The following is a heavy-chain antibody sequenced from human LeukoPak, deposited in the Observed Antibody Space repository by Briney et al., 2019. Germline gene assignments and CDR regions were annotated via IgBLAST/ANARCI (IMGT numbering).Heavy chain of an antibody. CDR3: ARRLTWKATVAYAFDI. D-gene: IGHD4-23*01. Sequence: SETLSLTCTVSGGSISSYYWSWIRQPPGKGLEWIGYIYYSGSTNYNPSLKSRVTISVDTSKNQFSLKLSSVTAADTAVYYCARRLTWKATVAYAFDIWGQGTMVTVSS. CDR2: IYYSGST. V-gene: IGHV4-59*08. CDR1: GGSISSYY. J-gene: IGHJ3*02.